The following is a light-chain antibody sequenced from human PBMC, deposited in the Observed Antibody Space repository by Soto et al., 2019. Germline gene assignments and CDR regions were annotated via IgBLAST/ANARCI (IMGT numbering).Light chain of an antibody. CDR1: SSDIGIYNF. J-gene: IGLJ1*01. CDR2: NVY. CDR3: DSYTSASSYD. V-gene: IGLV2-14*03. Sequence: QSVLTQPASVSGSPGQSITIFCTGTSSDIGIYNFVSWYQQHPGKAPKLMIYNVYCRPSGVSSRFSGSKSGNTASLTISWLQAEDEADYYCDSYTSASSYDFGTGTNVTVL.